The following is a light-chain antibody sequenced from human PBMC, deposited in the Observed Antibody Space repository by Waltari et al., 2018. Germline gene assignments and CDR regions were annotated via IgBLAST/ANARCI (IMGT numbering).Light chain of an antibody. J-gene: IGKJ4*01. Sequence: EIVLTQSPGTLSLSPGERATLSCRTSQSVSSTYIAWYQQKPGQTPRLLIYGASNRATGIPDRFSGSGSGTDFTLTINRLEPEDSAVYYCQQYVSSPLTFGGGTKVEIK. V-gene: IGKV3-20*01. CDR2: GAS. CDR3: QQYVSSPLT. CDR1: QSVSSTY.